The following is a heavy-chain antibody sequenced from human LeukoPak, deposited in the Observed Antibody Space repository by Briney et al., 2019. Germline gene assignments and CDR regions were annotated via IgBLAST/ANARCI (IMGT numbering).Heavy chain of an antibody. Sequence: GVSLKISCKGAGYSFTSSWIAWVRQMPGKGLEWMGIIYLGDSDTRYSPSFQGQVTISADKSISTAYLQWSSLKASDTALYFCVYCSGGSSSYGMDVWGQGTTVTVSS. J-gene: IGHJ6*02. CDR2: IYLGDSDT. CDR1: GYSFTSSW. CDR3: VYCSGGSSSYGMDV. V-gene: IGHV5-51*01. D-gene: IGHD2-15*01.